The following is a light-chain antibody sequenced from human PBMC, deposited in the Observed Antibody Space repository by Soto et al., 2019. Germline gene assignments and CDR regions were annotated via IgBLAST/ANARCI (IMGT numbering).Light chain of an antibody. Sequence: EIVLTQSPGTLSLSPGERATLSCRASQSVSSSYLAWYQQKPGQAPRLLIYGASSSATGIPDRFSGSGSGTDFTLTNSRLEPEDFAVYYCQQYGSCQFNFGPGTKVYIK. CDR2: GAS. CDR1: QSVSSSY. CDR3: QQYGSCQFN. J-gene: IGKJ3*01. V-gene: IGKV3-20*01.